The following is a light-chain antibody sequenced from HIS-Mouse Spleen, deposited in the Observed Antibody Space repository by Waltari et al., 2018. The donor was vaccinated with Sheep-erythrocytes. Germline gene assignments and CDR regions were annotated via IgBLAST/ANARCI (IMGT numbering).Light chain of an antibody. CDR1: KLGDKF. Sequence: SYELTQPPSVSVSPGQPASLTCPRAKLGDKFACWYHQKPGQSPVLVIYQDSKRPSGIPERFSGSNSGNTATLTISGTQAMDEADYYCQAWDSSTVVFGGGTKLTVL. J-gene: IGLJ2*01. CDR2: QDS. V-gene: IGLV3-1*01. CDR3: QAWDSSTVV.